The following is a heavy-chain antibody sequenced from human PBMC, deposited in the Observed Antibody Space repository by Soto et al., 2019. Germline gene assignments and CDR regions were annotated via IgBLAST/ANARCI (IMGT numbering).Heavy chain of an antibody. V-gene: IGHV3-23*01. CDR3: AKGLRSSSLHGMDV. CDR2: ISGSGGST. Sequence: PGGSLRLSCAASGFTFSSYAMSWVRQAPGKGLEWVSAISGSGGSTYYADSVKGRFTISGDNSKNTLYLQMNSLRAEDTAVYYCAKGLRSSSLHGMDVWGQGTTVTVSS. D-gene: IGHD6-13*01. CDR1: GFTFSSYA. J-gene: IGHJ6*02.